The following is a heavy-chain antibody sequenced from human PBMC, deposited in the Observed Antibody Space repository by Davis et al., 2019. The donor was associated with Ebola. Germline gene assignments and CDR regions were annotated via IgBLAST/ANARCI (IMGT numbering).Heavy chain of an antibody. J-gene: IGHJ3*01. CDR3: ARGQYLPYDVFDV. CDR2: IKKDGSEN. CDR1: GFTFNNYW. Sequence: PGGSLRLSCAASGFTFNNYWMGWVRQAPGRGLEWVANIKKDGSENYYVDSVKGRFTTSRDNAKNLLYLQMNSLRAEDTAVYYCARGQYLPYDVFDVWGQGTMVTVFS. D-gene: IGHD2-2*01. V-gene: IGHV3-7*03.